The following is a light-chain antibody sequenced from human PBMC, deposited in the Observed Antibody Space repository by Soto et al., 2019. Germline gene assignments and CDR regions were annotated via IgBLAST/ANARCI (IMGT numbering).Light chain of an antibody. Sequence: DIQMTQSPSSLSASVGDRVTITCRASQSISSYLNWYQQKPGKAPKLLIYAASSLQSGVPSRFSGSGSGTDFTLTNSSLQPEDFATYYCQQSYSTWTFGQGTKVDIK. J-gene: IGKJ1*01. V-gene: IGKV1-39*01. CDR1: QSISSY. CDR2: AAS. CDR3: QQSYSTWT.